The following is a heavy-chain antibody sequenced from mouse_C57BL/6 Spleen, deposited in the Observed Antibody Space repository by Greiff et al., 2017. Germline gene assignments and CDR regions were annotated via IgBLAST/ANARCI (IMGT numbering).Heavy chain of an antibody. CDR2: ISSGCSYT. D-gene: IGHD3-2*01. Sequence: DVKLVESGGDLVKPGGSLKLSCAASGFTFSSYDMSWVRLTPYKRLEWVATISSGCSYTYSPDSVKGRFTITRDNAKNTLYLQMNSLTSEDTAMYYCASDRAPYFDYWGQGTTLTVSS. CDR1: GFTFSSYD. J-gene: IGHJ2*01. CDR3: ASDRAPYFDY. V-gene: IGHV5-6*02.